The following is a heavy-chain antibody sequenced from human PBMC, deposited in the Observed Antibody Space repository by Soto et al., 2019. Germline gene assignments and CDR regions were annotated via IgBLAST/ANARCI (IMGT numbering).Heavy chain of an antibody. CDR3: ARAPQYGSAGYYYNF. CDR2: INPSGGGT. Sequence: QVHLVQSGAEVKRPGVSVKVSCKASGYTFSNYYMHWVRQVPGHGLEWMGIINPSGGGTTYAQRCRGRLTVTRDTSTSTVYMELSRLRSDDTAIYFCARAPQYGSAGYYYNFWGQGTLVTVSS. J-gene: IGHJ4*02. D-gene: IGHD3-10*01. V-gene: IGHV1-46*01. CDR1: GYTFSNYY.